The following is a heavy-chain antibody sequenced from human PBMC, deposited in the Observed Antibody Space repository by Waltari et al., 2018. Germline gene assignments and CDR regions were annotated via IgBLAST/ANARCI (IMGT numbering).Heavy chain of an antibody. CDR1: GGTFSSYA. J-gene: IGHJ1*01. D-gene: IGHD2-2*02. Sequence: QVQLVQSGAEVKKPGSSVKVSCKASGGTFSSYAISWVRQAPGQALEWMGGIIPSCGTANYAQKFQGKVTIAAYESTSTAYMELSSLRSEDTAVYYCARDGAGYCSSTSCYTMAFQHWGQGTLVTVSS. CDR2: IIPSCGTA. CDR3: ARDGAGYCSSTSCYTMAFQH. V-gene: IGHV1-69*12.